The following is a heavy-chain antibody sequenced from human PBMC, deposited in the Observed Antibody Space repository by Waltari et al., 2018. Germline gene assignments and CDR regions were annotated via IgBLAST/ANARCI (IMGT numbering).Heavy chain of an antibody. CDR3: SVSLNH. V-gene: IGHV3-7*01. J-gene: IGHJ5*02. CDR2: IKQDGSES. CDR1: GFTFSNLW. Sequence: EVQLVESGGGLVQLGGSLRLSCAASGFTFSNLWMDWVRQAPGKGLEWVANIKQDGSESHYVDSVKGRFTISRDNAQNLLYLQINSLRDEDTAVYYCSVSLNHWGQGTLVTVSS.